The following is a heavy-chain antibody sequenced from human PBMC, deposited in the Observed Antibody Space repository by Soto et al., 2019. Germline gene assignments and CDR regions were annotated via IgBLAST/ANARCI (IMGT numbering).Heavy chain of an antibody. V-gene: IGHV1-18*04. D-gene: IGHD3-3*01. J-gene: IGHJ4*02. Sequence: SXKVSFKTSGYTXNSYGIRLVRQAPGQGLEWIGWISTYNGNTNYAQKFQGRATMTTDTSTTTAYMEMRSMKSDDKAVYYCARLLFLDWFDAYWGQGTLVTVSS. CDR2: ISTYNGNT. CDR1: GYTXNSYG. CDR3: ARLLFLDWFDAY.